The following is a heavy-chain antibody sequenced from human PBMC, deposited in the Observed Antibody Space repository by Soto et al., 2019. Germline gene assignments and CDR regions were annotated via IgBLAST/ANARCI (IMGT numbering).Heavy chain of an antibody. D-gene: IGHD1-1*01. CDR3: ARGGTGTPLSADY. V-gene: IGHV4-4*02. CDR2: IYHSGST. J-gene: IGHJ4*02. Sequence: QVQLQESGPGLVKPSGTLSLTCAVSGGSISSSNWWSWVRQPPGKGLEWIGEIYHSGSTNYNPSLQRRVTISVAKSTHQFSRKLSSVPAADTAGYYRARGGTGTPLSADYWGQGTLVTVSS. CDR1: GGSISSSNW.